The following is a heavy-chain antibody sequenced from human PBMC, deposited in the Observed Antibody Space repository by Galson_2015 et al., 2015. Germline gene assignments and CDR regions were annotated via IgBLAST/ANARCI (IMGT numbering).Heavy chain of an antibody. D-gene: IGHD4-23*01. CDR1: GGSVSSGSYY. Sequence: SEPLSLTCAVSGGSVSSGSYYWSWLRQPPGKGLEWIGYIYYSGSTNYNPSLKSRVTISVDTSKNQFSLKLSSVTAADTAVYYCARDLIPTEVCYMDVWGKGTPVTVSS. V-gene: IGHV4-61*01. CDR3: ARDLIPTEVCYMDV. CDR2: IYYSGST. J-gene: IGHJ6*03.